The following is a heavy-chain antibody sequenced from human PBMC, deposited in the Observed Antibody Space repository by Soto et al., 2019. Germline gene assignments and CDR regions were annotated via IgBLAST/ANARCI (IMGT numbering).Heavy chain of an antibody. J-gene: IGHJ6*03. CDR1: GYTFTSYG. CDR3: AREVGVVVVAATYYYYYYMDV. V-gene: IGHV1-18*01. Sequence: EASVKVSCKASGYTFTSYGISWVRQAPGQGLEWMGWISAYNGNTNYAQKLQGRVTMTTDTSTSTAYMELRSLRSDDTAVYYCAREVGVVVVAATYYYYYYMDVWGKGTTVTV. CDR2: ISAYNGNT. D-gene: IGHD2-15*01.